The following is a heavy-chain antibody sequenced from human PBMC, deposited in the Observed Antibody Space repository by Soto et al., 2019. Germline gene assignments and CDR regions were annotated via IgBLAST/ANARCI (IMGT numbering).Heavy chain of an antibody. D-gene: IGHD3-22*01. CDR2: IWYDGSNK. V-gene: IGHV3-33*01. CDR1: GFTFSSYG. Sequence: GSLRLSCAASGFTFSSYGMHWVRQAPGKGLEWVAVIWYDGSNKYYADSVKGRFTISRDNSKNTLYLQMNSLRAEDTAVYYCARTPVYYDSSGDDAFDIWGQGTMVTVSS. CDR3: ARTPVYYDSSGDDAFDI. J-gene: IGHJ3*02.